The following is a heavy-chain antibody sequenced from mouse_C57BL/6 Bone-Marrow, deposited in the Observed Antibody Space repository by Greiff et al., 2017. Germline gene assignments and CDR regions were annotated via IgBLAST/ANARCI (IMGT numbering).Heavy chain of an antibody. CDR2: IDPSDSYT. V-gene: IGHV1-69*01. CDR3: ARDGDYYGSSEGYFDV. CDR1: GYTFTSYW. J-gene: IGHJ1*03. Sequence: QVQLQQPGAELVMPGASVKLSCKASGYTFTSYWMHWVKQRPGQGLEWIGEIDPSDSYTNYNQKFKGKSTLTVDKSSSTAYMQLSSLTSEDSAVDYCARDGDYYGSSEGYFDVWGTGTTVTVSS. D-gene: IGHD1-1*01.